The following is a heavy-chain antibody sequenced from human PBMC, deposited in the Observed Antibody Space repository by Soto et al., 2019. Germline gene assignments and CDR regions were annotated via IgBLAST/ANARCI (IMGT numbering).Heavy chain of an antibody. CDR1: GGSFSGYY. D-gene: IGHD6-19*01. Sequence: SETLSLTCAVYGGSFSGYYWTWIRQPPGTGLERIGEINHSGSTNYNPSLKSRVTISVDTSKNQFSLKLTSVTAADTAVYYCARHDGFRSGWIFDYWGHGTLVTVSS. V-gene: IGHV4-34*01. J-gene: IGHJ4*01. CDR2: INHSGST. CDR3: ARHDGFRSGWIFDY.